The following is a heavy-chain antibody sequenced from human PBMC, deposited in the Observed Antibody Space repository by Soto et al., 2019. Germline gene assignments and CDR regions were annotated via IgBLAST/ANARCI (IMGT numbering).Heavy chain of an antibody. J-gene: IGHJ3*02. D-gene: IGHD3-10*02. CDR3: AVRLQDAGSDAFDI. CDR1: GGSISSGGYS. CDR2: IYHSGSS. Sequence: PSETLSLTCAVSGGSISSGGYSWSWIRQPPGKGLEWIGYIYHSGSSYYNPSLKSRVTISVDRSKNQFSLKLSSVTAADTAVYYCAVRLQDAGSDAFDIWGQGTIVTVS. V-gene: IGHV4-30-2*01.